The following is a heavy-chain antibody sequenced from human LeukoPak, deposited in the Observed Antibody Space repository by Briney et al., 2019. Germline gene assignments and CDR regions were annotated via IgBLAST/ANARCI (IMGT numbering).Heavy chain of an antibody. V-gene: IGHV4-4*07. D-gene: IGHD4-11*01. CDR1: GGSLSTYY. CDR3: ARNTPTITTRYYYYYMDV. Sequence: PSDTLSLTCTVSGGSLSTYYWSWIRQPAGKGLEWIGRTYATGSADYNPSLQSRVTLSADTSKNQLSLRLSSVTAADTAVYYCARNTPTITTRYYYYYMDVWGKGTTVTVSS. CDR2: TYATGSA. J-gene: IGHJ6*03.